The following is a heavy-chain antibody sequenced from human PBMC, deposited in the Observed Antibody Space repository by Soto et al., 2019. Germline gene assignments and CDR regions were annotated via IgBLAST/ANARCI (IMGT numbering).Heavy chain of an antibody. J-gene: IGHJ4*02. D-gene: IGHD6-13*01. CDR1: WFTFFSFS. Sequence: GGPRPSLAASWFTFFSFSLWWVRPAPGEGLEWVSAISGSGGSIYYADSVKGRFTISRDNSKNTLYLQMNSLRAEDTAVYYCAKDVPTKLAAAGPFDYWGQGTLVTVSS. CDR2: ISGSGGSI. V-gene: IGHV3-23*01. CDR3: AKDVPTKLAAAGPFDY.